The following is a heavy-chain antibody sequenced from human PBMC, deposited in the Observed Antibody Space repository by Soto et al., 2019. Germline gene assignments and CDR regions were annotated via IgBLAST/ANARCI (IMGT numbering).Heavy chain of an antibody. J-gene: IGHJ4*02. CDR2: INQDGSDK. D-gene: IGHD4-17*01. CDR3: GRGSGAPDN. Sequence: EAQLVESGGGLVQPGGSLRLSCVASGFTFSSYWMSWVRQAPGKGLEWVANINQDGSDKKYVDSVKGRFTISRDNAENSLSLQMNSLRGEDTAVYYCGRGSGAPDNWGQGTLVTVSS. CDR1: GFTFSSYW. V-gene: IGHV3-7*01.